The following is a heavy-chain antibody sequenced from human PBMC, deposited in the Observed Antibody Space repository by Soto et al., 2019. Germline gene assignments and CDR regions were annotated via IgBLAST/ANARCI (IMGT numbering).Heavy chain of an antibody. CDR1: AFSLSTGGVG. V-gene: IGHV2-5*02. D-gene: IGHD2-21*02. CDR3: IQSRCGGDCLQSYASYYYYGMDV. CDR2: IYWDDDK. Sequence: QITLKESGPTLVKPTQTLTLTCTFSAFSLSTGGVGVGWIRQPPGKALEWLALIYWDDDKRYSPSLRSRLTITKDTSKNQVVLTMTNMDPVDKATYYCIQSRCGGDCLQSYASYYYYGMDVWGQGTTVTVSS. J-gene: IGHJ6*02.